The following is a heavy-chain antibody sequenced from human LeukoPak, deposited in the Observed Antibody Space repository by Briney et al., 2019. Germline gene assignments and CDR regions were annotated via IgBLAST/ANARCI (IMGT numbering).Heavy chain of an antibody. D-gene: IGHD6-6*01. Sequence: SETLSLTCTVSGGSISSYYWSWIRQPPGKGLERIGYIYYSGSTNYNPSLKSRVTISVDTSKNQFSLKLSSVTAADTAVYYCARGTIAARSVLFDYWGQGTLVTVSS. V-gene: IGHV4-59*01. CDR1: GGSISSYY. J-gene: IGHJ4*02. CDR2: IYYSGST. CDR3: ARGTIAARSVLFDY.